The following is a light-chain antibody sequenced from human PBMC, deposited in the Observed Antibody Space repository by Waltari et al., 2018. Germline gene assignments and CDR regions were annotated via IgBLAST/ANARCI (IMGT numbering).Light chain of an antibody. CDR1: SSAVGGFNS. CDR2: AVS. CDR3: SSYAGFNNPVV. J-gene: IGLJ2*01. Sequence: QSALTQPPSASGSPGQSVTISCTGTSSAVGGFNSVSWYQHHPGKAPKVRIYAVSKRPSGVPDRFSGSKSGNTASLTVSGLQAEDEADYYCSSYAGFNNPVVFGGGTKLTVL. V-gene: IGLV2-8*01.